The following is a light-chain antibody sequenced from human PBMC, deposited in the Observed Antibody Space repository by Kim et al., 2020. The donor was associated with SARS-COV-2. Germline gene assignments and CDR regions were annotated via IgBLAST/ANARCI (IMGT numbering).Light chain of an antibody. J-gene: IGKJ3*01. V-gene: IGKV3-11*01. Sequence: RDRATLSCRGSQSISSDLAWYQQKPGQGPRLLIYAATNWATGIPARFSGSGSGTDFTLSISSLEPEDFAVYYCQQRYSWPPLFTFGPGTKVDIK. CDR3: QQRYSWPPLFT. CDR1: QSISSD. CDR2: AAT.